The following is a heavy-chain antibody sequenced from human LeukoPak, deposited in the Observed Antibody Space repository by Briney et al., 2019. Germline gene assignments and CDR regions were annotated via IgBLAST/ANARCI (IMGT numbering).Heavy chain of an antibody. Sequence: SVKVSCMASGGTFSSYAISWVRQAPGQGLEWIGGIIPIFGTANYAQKFQGRVTITADESTSTAYMELSSLRSEDTAVYYCARGEEWSSFDYWGQGTLVTVSS. V-gene: IGHV1-69*01. D-gene: IGHD3-3*01. J-gene: IGHJ4*02. CDR1: GGTFSSYA. CDR2: IIPIFGTA. CDR3: ARGEEWSSFDY.